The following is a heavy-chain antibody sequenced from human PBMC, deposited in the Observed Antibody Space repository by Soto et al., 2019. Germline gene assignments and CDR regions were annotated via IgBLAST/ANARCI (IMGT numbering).Heavy chain of an antibody. D-gene: IGHD6-13*01. J-gene: IGHJ6*02. CDR1: GFTFSSYS. CDR2: ISSSSSYI. Sequence: EVQLVESGGGLVKPGGSLRLSCAASGFTFSSYSMNWVRQAPGKGLEWVASISSSSSYIYYADSVKGRFTISRDKAKNSLFLQMSSLRAEDTALYYCARHQGPAAVNYGMDVWGRGTTVTVSS. V-gene: IGHV3-21*02. CDR3: ARHQGPAAVNYGMDV.